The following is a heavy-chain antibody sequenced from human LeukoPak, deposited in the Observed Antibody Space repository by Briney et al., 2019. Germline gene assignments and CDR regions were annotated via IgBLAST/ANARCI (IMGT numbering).Heavy chain of an antibody. CDR1: GYTFTSYD. V-gene: IGHV1-8*01. D-gene: IGHD2-15*01. Sequence: GASVKVSCKASGYTFTSYDINWVRQATGQGLEWMGWMNPNSGNTGYAQKFQGRVTITRNTSISTAYMELSSLRSEDTAVYYCAREEGVYCSGGSCYQKNAFDIWGQGTMVTVSS. CDR3: AREEGVYCSGGSCYQKNAFDI. CDR2: MNPNSGNT. J-gene: IGHJ3*02.